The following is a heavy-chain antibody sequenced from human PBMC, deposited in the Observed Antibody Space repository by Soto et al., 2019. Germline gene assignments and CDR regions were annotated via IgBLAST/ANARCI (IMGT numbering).Heavy chain of an antibody. Sequence: EVQLVESGGDLVQPGGSLRLSCEGSGFSSSTDLMSWVRQAPGKGLEWVANVNQDESQKYYVDSVKGRFTISRDNAKNSLYLRMESMTVEDTAIYYCARMSSLRPPPLELWGQGTLVIVSS. V-gene: IGHV3-7*03. CDR1: GFSSSTDL. CDR2: VNQDESQK. J-gene: IGHJ4*02. CDR3: ARMSSLRPPPLEL. D-gene: IGHD3-3*01.